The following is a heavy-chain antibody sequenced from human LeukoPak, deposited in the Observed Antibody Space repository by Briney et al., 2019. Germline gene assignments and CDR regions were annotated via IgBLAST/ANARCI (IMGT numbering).Heavy chain of an antibody. J-gene: IGHJ4*02. V-gene: IGHV4-39*01. D-gene: IGHD3-9*01. CDR3: ARGAKGPRDYDILTGYYTSGWYYFDY. CDR1: GGSISSSSYY. Sequence: SETLSLTCTVSGGSISSSSYYWGWIRQPPGKGLEWIGSIYYSGSTYYNPSLKSRVTISVDTSKNQFSLKLSSVTAADTAVYYCARGAKGPRDYDILTGYYTSGWYYFDYWGQGTLVTVSS. CDR2: IYYSGST.